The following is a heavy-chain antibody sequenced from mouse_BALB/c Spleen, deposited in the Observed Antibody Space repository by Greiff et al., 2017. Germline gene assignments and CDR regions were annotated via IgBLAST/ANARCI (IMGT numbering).Heavy chain of an antibody. V-gene: IGHV1-9*01. CDR3: ARVYHDTGGFAY. CDR2: ILPGSGST. D-gene: IGHD2-4*01. CDR1: GYTFSSYW. J-gene: IGHJ3*01. Sequence: VKLQESGAELMKPGASVKISCKATGYTFSSYWIEWVKQRPGHGLEWIGEILPGSGSTNYNEKFKGKATFTADTSSNTAYMQLSSLTSEDSAVYYCARVYHDTGGFAYWGQGTLVTVSA.